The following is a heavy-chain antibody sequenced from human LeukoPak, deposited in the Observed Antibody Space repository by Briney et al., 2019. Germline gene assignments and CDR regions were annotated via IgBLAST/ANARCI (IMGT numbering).Heavy chain of an antibody. D-gene: IGHD2-8*01. CDR2: ISSSGDTT. CDR3: AKVKALDAVASYFDY. CDR1: GFVFSTSA. J-gene: IGHJ4*02. V-gene: IGHV3-23*01. Sequence: PGGSLILSCVASGFVFSTSAMGWGRQAPGQGLAWVSAISSSGDTTYYADSVKGQFTISRDNSKNTLDLQMSSLRAEDTAMYHCAKVKALDAVASYFDYWGQGTLVTVSS.